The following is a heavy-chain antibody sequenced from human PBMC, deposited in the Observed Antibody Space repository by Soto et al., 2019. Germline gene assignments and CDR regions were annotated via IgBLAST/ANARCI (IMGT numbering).Heavy chain of an antibody. J-gene: IGHJ4*02. CDR1: GFTFSSYW. D-gene: IGHD2-15*01. Sequence: GGSLRLSCAASGFTFSSYWMSWVRQAPVKGLEWVANIKQDGSEKYYVDSLKGRFTISRDNAKNSLYLQMNSLRAEDTAVYYCASIDCSGGSCYFDYWGQGTLVTVSS. V-gene: IGHV3-7*01. CDR3: ASIDCSGGSCYFDY. CDR2: IKQDGSEK.